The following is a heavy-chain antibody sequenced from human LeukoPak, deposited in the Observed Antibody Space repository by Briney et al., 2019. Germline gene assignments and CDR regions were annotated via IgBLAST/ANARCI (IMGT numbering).Heavy chain of an antibody. CDR2: IYHPGST. V-gene: IGHV4-59*11. D-gene: IGHD3-22*01. CDR3: ARGGYYYDSRNYPSFGGLNFAY. Sequence: SETLSLTCSVSGASINSHYWSWIRQPPGRGLEWIGYIYHPGSTNYNSSFRSRVTISVDTSKNQVSLRLSSVTTADTAVYYCARGGYYYDSRNYPSFGGLNFAYWGQGSLVTVSS. J-gene: IGHJ4*02. CDR1: GASINSHY.